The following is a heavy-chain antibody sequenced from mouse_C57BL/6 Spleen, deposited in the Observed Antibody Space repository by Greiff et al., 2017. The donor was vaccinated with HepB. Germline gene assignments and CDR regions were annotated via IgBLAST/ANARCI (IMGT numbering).Heavy chain of an antibody. CDR2: IRRKSSNYAT. CDR1: GFTFNTYA. V-gene: IGHV10-3*01. D-gene: IGHD2-5*01. Sequence: EVQLMESGGGLVQPKGSLKLSCAASGFTFNTYAMHWVRQAPGKGLEWVARIRRKSSNYATYYADSVKDRFTISRDDSQSMLYLQMNNLKTDDTAMYYCVRDWAYYSNLYAMDYWGQGTSVTVSS. J-gene: IGHJ4*01. CDR3: VRDWAYYSNLYAMDY.